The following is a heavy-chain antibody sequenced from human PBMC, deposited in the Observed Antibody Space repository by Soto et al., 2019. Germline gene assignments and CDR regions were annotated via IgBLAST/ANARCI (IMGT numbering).Heavy chain of an antibody. V-gene: IGHV1-2*02. CDR1: GYTFTGYY. Sequence: ASVQVSCKASGYTFTGYYMHWVRQAPGQGLEWMGWINPNSGGTNYAQKFQGRVTMTRDTSISTAYMELSRLRSDDTAEYYCAKLGYSGYDSVDYWGQGTLVTVSS. CDR3: AKLGYSGYDSVDY. J-gene: IGHJ4*02. CDR2: INPNSGGT. D-gene: IGHD5-12*01.